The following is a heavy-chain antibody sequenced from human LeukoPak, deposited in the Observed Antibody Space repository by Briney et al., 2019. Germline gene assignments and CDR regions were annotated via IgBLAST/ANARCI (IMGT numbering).Heavy chain of an antibody. CDR1: GFTFSSDA. V-gene: IGHV3-23*01. CDR3: AKDWHFDL. CDR2: IIGGSGAST. Sequence: GGSLRLSCVASGFTFSSDAMTWVRQAPGKGLEWVAGIIGGSGASTYYADSAKGRFTVSRDNSRNTVYLQMNRLRAEDTALYYCAKDWHFDLWGRGTLVTVSP. J-gene: IGHJ2*01.